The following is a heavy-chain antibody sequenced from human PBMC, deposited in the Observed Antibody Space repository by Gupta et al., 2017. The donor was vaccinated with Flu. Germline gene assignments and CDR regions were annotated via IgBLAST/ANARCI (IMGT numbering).Heavy chain of an antibody. CDR3: AKSAHYCTGTSCYTWGLDY. D-gene: IGHD2-2*02. J-gene: IGHJ4*02. CDR2: ITGGGGDT. Sequence: RQAPGKGLEWVSSITGGGGDTYFADSVKGRFTISRDNSKNTLYLQMNSLRAEDTAVYYCAKSAHYCTGTSCYTWGLDYWGQGTLVTVSS. V-gene: IGHV3-23*01.